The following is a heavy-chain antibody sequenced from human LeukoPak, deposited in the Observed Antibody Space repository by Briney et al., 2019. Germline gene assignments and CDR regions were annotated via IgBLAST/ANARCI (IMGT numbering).Heavy chain of an antibody. D-gene: IGHD5-18*01. V-gene: IGHV4-39*07. CDR2: IYYRGTT. CDR3: ARGLGRTAMITRGGVRFDY. Sequence: PSETLSLTCTVSGGSISSSTTYYWGWIRQPPGKGLEWIGSIYYRGTTYYNPSLRSRVTISVDTSKNQFSLKLSSVTAADTAVYYCARGLGRTAMITRGGVRFDYWGQGTLVSVSS. J-gene: IGHJ4*02. CDR1: GGSISSSTTYY.